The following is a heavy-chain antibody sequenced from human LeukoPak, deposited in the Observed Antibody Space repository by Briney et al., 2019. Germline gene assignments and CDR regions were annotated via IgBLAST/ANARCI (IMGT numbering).Heavy chain of an antibody. J-gene: IGHJ4*02. CDR3: TRGSGAFSPFGF. V-gene: IGHV4-4*02. CDR1: GGSITTTNW. CDR2: VHLSGAT. Sequence: SETLSLTCAVSGGSITTTNWWSWVRPPPGKGLEWIGEVHLSGATNYNLSLESRVSMSIDKSKNHLSLEVTSVTAADTAIYYCTRGSGAFSPFGFWGQGTLVTVSS. D-gene: IGHD1-26*01.